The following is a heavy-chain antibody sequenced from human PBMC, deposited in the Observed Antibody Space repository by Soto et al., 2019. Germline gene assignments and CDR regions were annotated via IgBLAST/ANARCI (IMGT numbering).Heavy chain of an antibody. CDR3: ARGYRYCSGGSCYWAAFDI. CDR1: GFTFSSYD. Sequence: HPGGSLRLSCAASGFTFSSYDMHWVRQATGKGLEWVSAIGTAGDTYYPGSVKGRFTISRENAKNSLYLQMNSLRAGDTAVYYCARGYRYCSGGSCYWAAFDIWGQGTMVTVSS. CDR2: IGTAGDT. V-gene: IGHV3-13*01. D-gene: IGHD2-15*01. J-gene: IGHJ3*02.